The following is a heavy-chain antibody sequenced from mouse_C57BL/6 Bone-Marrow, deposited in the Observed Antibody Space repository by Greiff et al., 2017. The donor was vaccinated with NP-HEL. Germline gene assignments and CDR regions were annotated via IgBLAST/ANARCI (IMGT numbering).Heavy chain of an antibody. V-gene: IGHV1-72*01. J-gene: IGHJ1*03. CDR3: ASLLYYGSSYGYFDV. Sequence: VQLQESGAELVKPGASVKLSCKASGYTFTSYWMHWVKQRPGRGLEWIGRIDPNSGGTKYNEKFKSKATLTVDKPSSTAYMQLSSLTSEDSAVYYCASLLYYGSSYGYFDVWGTGTTVTVSS. CDR1: GYTFTSYW. D-gene: IGHD1-1*01. CDR2: IDPNSGGT.